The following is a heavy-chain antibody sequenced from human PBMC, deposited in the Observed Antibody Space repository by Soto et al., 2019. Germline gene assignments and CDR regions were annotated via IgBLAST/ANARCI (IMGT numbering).Heavy chain of an antibody. V-gene: IGHV3-21*06. Sequence: EVQLVESGGGLVKPGGSLRLSCVVSGFTFSSNSMNWVRQAPGKGLEWVSSISSGSNYTYYSDSVKGRFTISRDNAKNTVYLQMNSLRAEDTAVYYCARDFKESQYYYYCMDVWGKGTTVTVSS. J-gene: IGHJ6*03. CDR1: GFTFSSNS. CDR2: ISSGSNYT. CDR3: ARDFKESQYYYYCMDV. D-gene: IGHD3-10*01.